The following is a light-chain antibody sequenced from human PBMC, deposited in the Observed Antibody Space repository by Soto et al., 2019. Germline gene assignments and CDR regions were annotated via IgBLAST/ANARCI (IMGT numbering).Light chain of an antibody. Sequence: EIVMTQSPATLSVSPGERATLSCRASQSINNNLAWYQQKPGQGPRLLIYGASSRATGIPARFSGSGSGTGFTLTISSLQSEDFAMYYCQQYNNWPLTFGGGTKVEIK. CDR1: QSINNN. J-gene: IGKJ4*01. CDR3: QQYNNWPLT. V-gene: IGKV3-15*01. CDR2: GAS.